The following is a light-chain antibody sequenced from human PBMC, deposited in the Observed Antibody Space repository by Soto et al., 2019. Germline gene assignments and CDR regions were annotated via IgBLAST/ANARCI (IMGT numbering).Light chain of an antibody. CDR1: QSVTSK. Sequence: EVVSTQSPGTLSLSPGDRATLSCGASQSVTSKLAWYQKKPGQAPRLLIYDASNRATGIPARFSGSGSGTDFTLTISRLETEDFGVYYCQQYATSPPRTFGQGTKVDIK. V-gene: IGKV3-20*01. CDR2: DAS. CDR3: QQYATSPPRT. J-gene: IGKJ1*01.